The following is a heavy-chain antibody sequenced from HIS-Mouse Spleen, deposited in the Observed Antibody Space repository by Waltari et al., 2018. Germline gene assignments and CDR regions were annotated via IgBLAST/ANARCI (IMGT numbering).Heavy chain of an antibody. CDR2: VYYSGGT. CDR1: GGSISSSSYY. CDR3: AREIPYSSSWYDWYFDL. Sequence: QLQLQESGPGLVKPSETLSLTCTVSGGSISSSSYYWGWIRQPPGKGLEWIWSVYYSGGTCYNPSLKSGVTIAVDTSKNQFSLKLGSVTAADTAVYYCAREIPYSSSWYDWYFDLWGRGTLVTVSS. D-gene: IGHD6-13*01. J-gene: IGHJ2*01. V-gene: IGHV4-39*07.